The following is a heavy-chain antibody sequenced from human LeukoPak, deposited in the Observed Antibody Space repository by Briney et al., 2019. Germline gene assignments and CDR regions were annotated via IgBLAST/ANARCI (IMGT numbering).Heavy chain of an antibody. V-gene: IGHV3-23*01. CDR2: ISVSAGST. J-gene: IGHJ4*02. D-gene: IGHD6-13*01. CDR3: ATGSVRYSASWYSQEGDY. Sequence: GGSLRLSCAASGFTFSTYAMRWVRQAAGKGLEWVSAISVSAGSTYYADSVKGRFTISRDNSQNTLNLQMNSLRAEDTAVYYCATGSVRYSASWYSQEGDYWGQGTLVTVSS. CDR1: GFTFSTYA.